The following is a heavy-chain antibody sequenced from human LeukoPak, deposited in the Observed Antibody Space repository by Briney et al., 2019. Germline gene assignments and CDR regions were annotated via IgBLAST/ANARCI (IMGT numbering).Heavy chain of an antibody. Sequence: PGGSLRLSCAASGFTVSSNYVSWVRQAPGKGLEWVSVIYSGGSTYYADSVKGRFTISRDNSKNTLYLQMDSLRAEDTAVYYCARVLSAIALGHFFDYWGQGTLVTVSS. CDR2: IYSGGST. D-gene: IGHD6-19*01. CDR1: GFTVSSNY. V-gene: IGHV3-53*01. CDR3: ARVLSAIALGHFFDY. J-gene: IGHJ4*02.